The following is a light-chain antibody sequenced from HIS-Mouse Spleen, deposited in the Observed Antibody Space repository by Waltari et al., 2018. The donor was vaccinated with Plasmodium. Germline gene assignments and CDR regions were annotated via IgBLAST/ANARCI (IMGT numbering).Light chain of an antibody. CDR1: QSVLFNSNNKNY. J-gene: IGKJ2*01. CDR3: QQYYSTPPYT. Sequence: DIVMTQSPDSLAVSLGERATNNCKSSQSVLFNSNNKNYLAWYQQKPGQPPKLLIYWASTRESGVPDRFSGGSGTDFTLTISSLQAEDVAVYYCQQYYSTPPYTFGQGTKLEIK. V-gene: IGKV4-1*01. CDR2: WAS.